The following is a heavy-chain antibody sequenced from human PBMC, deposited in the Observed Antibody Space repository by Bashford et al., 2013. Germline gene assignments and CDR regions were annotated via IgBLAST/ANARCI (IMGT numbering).Heavy chain of an antibody. CDR1: AGSINNAGYY. D-gene: IGHD3-16*02. CDR3: ARLVMTTFGGVVVYYFDY. V-gene: IGHV4-31*03. Sequence: SETLSLTCTVSAGSINNAGYYWSWIRQHPGKGLEWIGYIYYSGSTYYNPSLKSRVIISVDTSKNQFSLKLSSVTAADTAVYYCARLVMTTFGGVVVYYFDYWGQGTLVTVSS. CDR2: IYYSGST. J-gene: IGHJ4*02.